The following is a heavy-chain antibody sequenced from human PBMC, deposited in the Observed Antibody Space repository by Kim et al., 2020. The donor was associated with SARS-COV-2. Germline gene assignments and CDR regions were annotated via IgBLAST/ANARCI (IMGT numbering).Heavy chain of an antibody. Sequence: SETLSLTCTVSGCSISSTTFYWGWIRQSPGKGLAWVGSVYYSGSTYYNPYLQSRLTILVDTSRNQFSLRLRSVTAADTAIYYCARLMSIGWYFDYWGQGTLVTVSS. CDR1: GCSISSTTFY. CDR3: ARLMSIGWYFDY. CDR2: VYYSGST. J-gene: IGHJ4*02. V-gene: IGHV4-39*01. D-gene: IGHD6-19*01.